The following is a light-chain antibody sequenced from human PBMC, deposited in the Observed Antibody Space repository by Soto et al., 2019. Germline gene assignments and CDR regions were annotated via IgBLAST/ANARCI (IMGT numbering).Light chain of an antibody. V-gene: IGKV3-11*01. CDR1: QSVSSY. Sequence: SGWTQSPAELYSSLAVTATISCRASQSVSSYGARYQQKPGQAPRLLIYDASNRATGIPARFSGSGSGTDFTPSISSLGPEDFAVYYCQQRSNWPTFGQGTKV. CDR3: QQRSNWPT. J-gene: IGKJ1*01. CDR2: DAS.